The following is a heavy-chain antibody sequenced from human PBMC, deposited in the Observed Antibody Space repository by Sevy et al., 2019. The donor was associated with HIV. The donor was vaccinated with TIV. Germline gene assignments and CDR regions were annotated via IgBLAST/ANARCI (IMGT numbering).Heavy chain of an antibody. J-gene: IGHJ6*02. V-gene: IGHV1-8*01. CDR3: GRFLCTSYYYYSALDV. CDR1: GYTFTSYD. CDR2: MNRNSCNT. D-gene: IGHD2-8*01. Sequence: ASVKVSCKASGYTFTSYDINWVRQATGQGLAWVGWMNRNSCNTGYAQKFQGGVTMTRNTSISTAYLELSSRRSEDTAVYYCGRFLCTSYYYYSALDVWGQGTTVTVSS.